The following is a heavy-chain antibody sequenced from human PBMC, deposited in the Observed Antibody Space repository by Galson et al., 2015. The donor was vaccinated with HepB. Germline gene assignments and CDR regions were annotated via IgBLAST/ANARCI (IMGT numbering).Heavy chain of an antibody. CDR3: AKAYSSGYFGGSQTDAFDI. CDR1: GFTFSSYG. D-gene: IGHD3-22*01. Sequence: SLRLSCAASGFTFSSYGMHWVRQAPGKGLEWVAVIWYDGSNKYYADSVKGRFTISRDNSKNTLYLQMKSLRAEDTAVYYCAKAYSSGYFGGSQTDAFDIWGQGTMVTVSS. J-gene: IGHJ3*02. V-gene: IGHV3-33*06. CDR2: IWYDGSNK.